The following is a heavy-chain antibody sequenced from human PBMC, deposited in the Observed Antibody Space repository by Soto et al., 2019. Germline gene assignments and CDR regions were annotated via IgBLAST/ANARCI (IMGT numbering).Heavy chain of an antibody. CDR1: GFTFSMYW. Sequence: GGSLRLSCAASGFTFSMYWMHWVRQVPGKGPEWVSRINDDGSSTNYADSVKGRFTISRDNAKNTLYLQMNDLRAEDTAVYYCTRGPRSTSTGTGAFWGQETLVTVS. J-gene: IGHJ4*02. CDR3: TRGPRSTSTGTGAF. D-gene: IGHD1-1*01. CDR2: INDDGSST. V-gene: IGHV3-74*01.